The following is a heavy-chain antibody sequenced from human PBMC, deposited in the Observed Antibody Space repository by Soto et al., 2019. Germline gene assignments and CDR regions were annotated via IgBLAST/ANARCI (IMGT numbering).Heavy chain of an antibody. V-gene: IGHV1-18*01. CDR3: ARDEYNNGRNWLNP. J-gene: IGHJ5*02. D-gene: IGHD2-8*01. Sequence: QVQLVQSGPEVKKPGASVKVSCKASGYTFSNSGFSWMRQAPGQGLEWMGWISTYNGNTNYAQQFQGRLSMTTDTSKSTAFMELSTLRSDDTAVYYCARDEYNNGRNWLNPWGQGTLVTVTS. CDR2: ISTYNGNT. CDR1: GYTFSNSG.